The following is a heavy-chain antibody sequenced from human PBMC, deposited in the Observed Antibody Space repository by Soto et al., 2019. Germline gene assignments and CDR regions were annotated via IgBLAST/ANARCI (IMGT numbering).Heavy chain of an antibody. V-gene: IGHV1-8*01. D-gene: IGHD2-8*01. Sequence: QVQLVQSGAEVKKPGASVKVSCKTSGYTFTSYDINWVRQAPGQGPVWMGWMNSNSGNPGYTQKFQGRVTVTSDTSIRTVYMELSSLRSDATAVYYCATSRYCTNGVCPFVYWGQGTLVTVSS. CDR3: ATSRYCTNGVCPFVY. CDR1: GYTFTSYD. J-gene: IGHJ4*02. CDR2: MNSNSGNP.